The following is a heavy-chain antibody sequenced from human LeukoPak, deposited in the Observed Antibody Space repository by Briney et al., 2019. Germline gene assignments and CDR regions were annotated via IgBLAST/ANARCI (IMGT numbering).Heavy chain of an antibody. CDR1: GFTFSNYG. V-gene: IGHV3-30*02. CDR3: AKDPTVTTLAPRFDP. D-gene: IGHD4-17*01. Sequence: QTGGSLRLSCAASGFTFSNYGMHWVHQAPGKGLEWVAFIRNDGSDKYYADSVKGRCTISRDNSKNTLYLQMNSLRAEDTAVYYCAKDPTVTTLAPRFDPWGQGTLVTVSS. J-gene: IGHJ5*02. CDR2: IRNDGSDK.